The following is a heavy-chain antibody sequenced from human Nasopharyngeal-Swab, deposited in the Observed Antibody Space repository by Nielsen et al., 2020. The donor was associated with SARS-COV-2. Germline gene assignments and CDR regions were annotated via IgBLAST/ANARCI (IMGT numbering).Heavy chain of an antibody. CDR2: ISYDGSNK. J-gene: IGHJ4*02. Sequence: GSLRLSRAASEFTFSSYGMHWVRQAPGKGLEWVAVISYDGSNKYYADSVKGRFTISRDNSKNTLYLQMNSLRAEDTAVYYCAKGVERAAEDYWGQGTLVTVSS. D-gene: IGHD6-13*01. V-gene: IGHV3-30*18. CDR1: EFTFSSYG. CDR3: AKGVERAAEDY.